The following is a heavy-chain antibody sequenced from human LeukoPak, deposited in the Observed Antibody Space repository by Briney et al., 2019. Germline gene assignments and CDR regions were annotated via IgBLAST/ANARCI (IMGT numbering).Heavy chain of an antibody. Sequence: GGSLRLSCAASGFTLSTAWMSWVRPAPGKGLEWVAVIWYDGSNKYYADSVKGRFTISRDNSKNTLYLQMNSLRAEDTAVYYCARVVAAAGNFDYWGQGTLVTVSS. J-gene: IGHJ4*02. CDR3: ARVVAAAGNFDY. CDR2: IWYDGSNK. CDR1: GFTLSTAW. V-gene: IGHV3-33*08. D-gene: IGHD6-13*01.